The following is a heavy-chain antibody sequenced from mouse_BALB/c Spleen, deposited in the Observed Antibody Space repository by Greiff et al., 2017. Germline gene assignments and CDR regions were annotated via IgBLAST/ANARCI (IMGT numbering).Heavy chain of an antibody. CDR1: GFSLTSYG. CDR2: IWAGGST. J-gene: IGHJ3*01. CDR3: ARYGSSYGWFAY. Sequence: VKLMESGPGLVAPSQSLSITCTVSGFSLTSYGVHWVRQPPGKGLEWLGVIWAGGSTNYNSALMSRLSISKDNSKSQVFLKMNSLQTDDTAMYYCARYGSSYGWFAYWGQGTLVTVSA. V-gene: IGHV2-9*02. D-gene: IGHD1-1*01.